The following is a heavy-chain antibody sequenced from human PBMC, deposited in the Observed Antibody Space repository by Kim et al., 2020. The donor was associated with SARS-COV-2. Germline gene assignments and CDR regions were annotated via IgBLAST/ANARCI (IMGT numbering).Heavy chain of an antibody. CDR3: ARVASGSYYGRGKIDY. J-gene: IGHJ4*02. CDR1: GGSFSGYY. Sequence: SETLSLTCAVYGGSFSGYYWIWIRQPPGKGLEWIGEINHSGSTNYNPSLKSRVTISVDTSKNQFSLKLSSVTAADTAVYYCARVASGSYYGRGKIDYWGQGTLVTVSS. D-gene: IGHD1-26*01. CDR2: INHSGST. V-gene: IGHV4-34*01.